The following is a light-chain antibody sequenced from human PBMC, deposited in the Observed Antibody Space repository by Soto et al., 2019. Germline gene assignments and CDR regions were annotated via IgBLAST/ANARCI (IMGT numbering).Light chain of an antibody. V-gene: IGKV2-28*01. J-gene: IGKJ5*01. CDR1: QSLVHSNGYNY. CDR2: LGS. Sequence: DIVMTQSPLSLPVTPGEPASISCRSSQSLVHSNGYNYLDWYLQKPGQSPQLLIYLGSNRASGVPDRFSSIGSGTDFTLKISRVEAEAVGVYYCMQALQTPTFGQGTRLEIK. CDR3: MQALQTPT.